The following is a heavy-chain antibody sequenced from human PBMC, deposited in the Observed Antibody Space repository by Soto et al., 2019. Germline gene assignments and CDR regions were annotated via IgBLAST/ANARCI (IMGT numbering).Heavy chain of an antibody. Sequence: GASLKISCKGSGYSFTSYWIGWVRQMPGKGLEWMGIIYPGDSDTRYSPSFQGQVTISADKSISTAYLQWSSLKASDTAMYYCAASCLGNYYGMDVWGQGTTVTVSS. D-gene: IGHD2-15*01. CDR1: GYSFTSYW. CDR3: AASCLGNYYGMDV. J-gene: IGHJ6*02. V-gene: IGHV5-51*01. CDR2: IYPGDSDT.